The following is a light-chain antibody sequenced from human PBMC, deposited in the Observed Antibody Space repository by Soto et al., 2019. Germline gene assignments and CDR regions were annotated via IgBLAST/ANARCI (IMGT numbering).Light chain of an antibody. CDR2: GAS. CDR3: QQYNNWPLT. CDR1: QSVSSN. V-gene: IGKV3D-15*03. J-gene: IGKJ4*01. Sequence: EIVMTQSPATLSVSPGERATLSCRASQSVSSNLAWYQQKPGQAPRLLIYGASIRATDIPARFSGSGSGTVFTLTISIQQSEVFVDYYCQQYNNWPLTFGGGTKVEIK.